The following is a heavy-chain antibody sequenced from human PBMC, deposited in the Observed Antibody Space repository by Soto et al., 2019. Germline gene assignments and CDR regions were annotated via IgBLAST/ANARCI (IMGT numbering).Heavy chain of an antibody. Sequence: PGGSLRLSCAASGFTFSDYYMSWIRQAPGKGLEWVSHISSSGSTIYYADSVKGRFTISRDNAKNSLYLQMNSLRAEDTAVYYCARVLKGGYCTNGVCRTSGFPHYYYYYMDVWGKGTTVTVSS. CDR1: GFTFSDYY. CDR3: ARVLKGGYCTNGVCRTSGFPHYYYYYMDV. J-gene: IGHJ6*03. D-gene: IGHD2-8*01. V-gene: IGHV3-11*01. CDR2: ISSSGSTI.